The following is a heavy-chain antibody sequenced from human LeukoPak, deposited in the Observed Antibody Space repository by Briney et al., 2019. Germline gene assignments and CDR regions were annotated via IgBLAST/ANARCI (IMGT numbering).Heavy chain of an antibody. CDR1: GFTFSRYW. CDR3: ARVGMSGYSSGWYDH. V-gene: IGHV3-7*03. J-gene: IGHJ5*02. Sequence: PGGSLRLSCAASGFTFSRYWMSWVRQAPGKGLEWVANIKEDGGVEHYVDSVKGRFTISRDNAKNSMYLQMNSLRAEDTAVYYCARVGMSGYSSGWYDHWGQGTLVTVSS. D-gene: IGHD6-19*01. CDR2: IKEDGGVE.